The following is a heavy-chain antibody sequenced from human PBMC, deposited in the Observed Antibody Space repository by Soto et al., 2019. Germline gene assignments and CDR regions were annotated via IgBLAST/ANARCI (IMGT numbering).Heavy chain of an antibody. CDR3: AAGGGLPRYY. CDR2: IYYSGST. J-gene: IGHJ4*02. V-gene: IGHV4-39*01. Sequence: SETLSLTCTVSSASISSTNYTWGWIRQPPGKGLEWIGNIYYSGSTYYSPSLNSRVTVSVDTSKNQFSLKLTSVTAADTAVYYCAAGGGLPRYYWGQGTLVTVSS. D-gene: IGHD5-12*01. CDR1: SASISSTNYT.